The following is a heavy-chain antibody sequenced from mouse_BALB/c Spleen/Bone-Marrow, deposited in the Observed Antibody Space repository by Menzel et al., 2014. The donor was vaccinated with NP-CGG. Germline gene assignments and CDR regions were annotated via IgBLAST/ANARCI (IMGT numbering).Heavy chain of an antibody. Sequence: EVQLQQSGGGLAQPGGSLKFSCAASGFDFSRYWMSWVRQAPGKGLEWIGEINPDSRTINYSPSLKDKFIISRDNAKNTLYLRLNKVRSEDTALYYCARPDYYGYLNYWGQGTTLTVSS. CDR1: GFDFSRYW. CDR3: ARPDYYGYLNY. CDR2: INPDSRTI. J-gene: IGHJ2*01. V-gene: IGHV4-1*02. D-gene: IGHD1-1*01.